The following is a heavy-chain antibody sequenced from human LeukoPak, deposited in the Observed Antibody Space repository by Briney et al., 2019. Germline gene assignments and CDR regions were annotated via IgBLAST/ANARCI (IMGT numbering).Heavy chain of an antibody. CDR1: GGSISSYY. D-gene: IGHD3-22*01. V-gene: IGHV4-4*07. CDR2: IYTSGST. CDR3: ARDRGAYYDSGVDY. Sequence: SKTLSLTCTVSGGSISSYYWSWIQQPAGKGLEWIGRIYTSGSTNYSPSLKSRVTMSVDTSKNQFSLKLSSVTAADTAVYYCARDRGAYYDSGVDYWGQGTLVTVSS. J-gene: IGHJ4*02.